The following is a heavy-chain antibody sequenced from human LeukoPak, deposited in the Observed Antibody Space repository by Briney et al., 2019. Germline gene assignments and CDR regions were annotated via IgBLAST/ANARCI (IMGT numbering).Heavy chain of an antibody. CDR3: ARRPIDSSGYYRDY. CDR1: GYTFTSYG. V-gene: IGHV1-69*13. Sequence: ASVKVSCKASGYTFTSYGISWVRQAPGQGLEWMGGIIPIFGTANYAQKFQGRVTITADESTSTAYMELSSLRSEDTAVYYCARRPIDSSGYYRDYWGQGTLVTVSS. CDR2: IIPIFGTA. D-gene: IGHD3-22*01. J-gene: IGHJ4*02.